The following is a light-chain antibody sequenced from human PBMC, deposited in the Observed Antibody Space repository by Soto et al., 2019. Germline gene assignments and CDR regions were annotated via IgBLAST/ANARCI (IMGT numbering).Light chain of an antibody. CDR1: QSVSSSY. J-gene: IGKJ1*01. Sequence: EIVLTQSPGTLSLSPGEXATLSCRASQSVSSSYLAWYQQKPGQAPRLLIYRTSNRATGIPDRFSGSGSGTDFTLTISRLEPEDFAVYWCQQYDSSPRTFCQGTKVDIK. V-gene: IGKV3-20*01. CDR3: QQYDSSPRT. CDR2: RTS.